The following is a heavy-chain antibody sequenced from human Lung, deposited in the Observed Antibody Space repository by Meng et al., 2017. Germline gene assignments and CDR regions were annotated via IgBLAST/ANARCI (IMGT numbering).Heavy chain of an antibody. J-gene: IGHJ4*01. V-gene: IGHV1-2*06. D-gene: IGHD6-13*01. CDR1: GYNFPDYW. Sequence: ASVKVSCKPSGYNFPDYWLHWVRRAPGQGLEWMGRIDPKSGDTHYAQRFQGRVTMTGDTSISTAYMELSGLRSDDTAMYYCVRDEDISAAGKLFVDDWGQGTLVTVSS. CDR2: IDPKSGDT. CDR3: VRDEDISAAGKLFVDD.